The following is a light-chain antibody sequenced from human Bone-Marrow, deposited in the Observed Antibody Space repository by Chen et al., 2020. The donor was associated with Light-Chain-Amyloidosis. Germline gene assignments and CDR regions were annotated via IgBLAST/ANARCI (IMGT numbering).Light chain of an antibody. CDR1: SSNIGAYYD. CDR2: GNN. V-gene: IGLV1-40*01. J-gene: IGLJ2*01. CDR3: QSYDSSLSGSI. Sequence: QSVLTQSPSVSGAPGQRVTISSPGSSSNIGAYYDVYWYQQLPETAPEVLIFGNNRRPSWIPARFSGSKSGASASLVITGLQAEDEADYYCQSYDSSLSGSIFGGETKLTVL.